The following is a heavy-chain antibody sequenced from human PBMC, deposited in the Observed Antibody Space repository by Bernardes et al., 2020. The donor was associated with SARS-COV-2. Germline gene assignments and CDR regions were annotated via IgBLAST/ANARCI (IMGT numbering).Heavy chain of an antibody. J-gene: IGHJ6*02. CDR1: GFIFSSYA. V-gene: IGHV3-23*01. CDR3: AKLIFELGYCSGGSCPYYYYYGLDV. D-gene: IGHD2-15*01. CDR2: ISGSGGRT. Sequence: GGSLRLSCGVSGFIFSSYAASWVRQAPGKGLEWVSGISGSGGRTYYADSVKGRFTISRDNSKNTLYLQMNSLRAEDTAVYYCAKLIFELGYCSGGSCPYYYYYGLDVWGQGTTVTVSS.